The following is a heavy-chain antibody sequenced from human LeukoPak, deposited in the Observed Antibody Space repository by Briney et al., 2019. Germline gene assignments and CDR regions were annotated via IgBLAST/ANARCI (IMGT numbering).Heavy chain of an antibody. J-gene: IGHJ4*02. V-gene: IGHV1-8*01. Sequence: GASVKVSCKTSGYTFTHYNINWERQATGEGLEWMGWMNTKNGHTGYTQKFQGRDTMNRNTSISTAYMELSRLRSEDTAVFYCARVGAPYSGSYYDSWGQGSLVTVSS. D-gene: IGHD1-26*01. CDR1: GYTFTHYN. CDR2: MNTKNGHT. CDR3: ARVGAPYSGSYYDS.